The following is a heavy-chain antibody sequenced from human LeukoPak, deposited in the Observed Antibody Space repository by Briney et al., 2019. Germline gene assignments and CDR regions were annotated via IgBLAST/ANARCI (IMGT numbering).Heavy chain of an antibody. D-gene: IGHD3-22*01. V-gene: IGHV3-23*01. CDR1: GFTFSSYA. J-gene: IGHJ4*02. Sequence: GGSLRLSCAASGFTFSSYAMSWVRQAPGKGLEWVSAISGSGGSTYYADSVKGRFTISRDNSKNTLYLQMNGLRAEDTAVYYCAKEYPYYYDSSGYHRGDYWGQGTLVTVSS. CDR3: AKEYPYYYDSSGYHRGDY. CDR2: ISGSGGST.